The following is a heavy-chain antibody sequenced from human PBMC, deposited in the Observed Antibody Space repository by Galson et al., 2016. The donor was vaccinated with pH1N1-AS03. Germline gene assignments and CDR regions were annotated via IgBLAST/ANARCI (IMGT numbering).Heavy chain of an antibody. J-gene: IGHJ4*02. Sequence: SVKVSCKASGYTFTDYYIHWVRQAPGQALEWMGRINPKRGGTNYSQRFQGRVAMTRDTSVSTAYMDLIRLRSDDTAVYYCARETRLNMDRGPTFFFDYWGQGSLVTVS. CDR3: ARETRLNMDRGPTFFFDY. CDR1: GYTFTDYY. CDR2: INPKRGGT. D-gene: IGHD3-10*01. V-gene: IGHV1-2*06.